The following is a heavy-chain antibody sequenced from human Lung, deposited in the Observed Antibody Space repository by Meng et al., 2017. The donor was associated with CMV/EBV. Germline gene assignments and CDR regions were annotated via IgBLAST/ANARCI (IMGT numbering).Heavy chain of an antibody. Sequence: QVQLQESGPGLVKPSQTLSPTCTVSGGSVSGGTYSGSWIRQPAGKGLEWIGRIYTTGTTNYNPSLQSRVIISADTSKNQFSLRLTSVTAADTAVYYCARGANGFNLGFFDSWGQGNLVTVSS. CDR3: ARGANGFNLGFFDS. J-gene: IGHJ4*02. CDR2: IYTTGTT. V-gene: IGHV4-61*02. D-gene: IGHD5-24*01. CDR1: GGSVSGGTYS.